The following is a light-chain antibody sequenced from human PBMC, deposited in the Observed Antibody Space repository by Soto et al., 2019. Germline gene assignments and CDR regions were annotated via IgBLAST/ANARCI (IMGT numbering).Light chain of an antibody. CDR3: QHYSTWLWT. Sequence: EIVMTQSPATLSVSPGERATLSCRASQSVDSKLAWYQQKPGQGPRLLIYGASSRATGIPARFSGSGSGTEFTLTISSQQSEDFAVYYCQHYSTWLWTFGQGTKAEIK. J-gene: IGKJ1*01. CDR2: GAS. CDR1: QSVDSK. V-gene: IGKV3-15*01.